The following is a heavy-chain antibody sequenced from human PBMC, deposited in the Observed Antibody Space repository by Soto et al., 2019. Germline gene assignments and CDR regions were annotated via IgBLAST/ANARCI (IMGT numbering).Heavy chain of an antibody. J-gene: IGHJ4*02. Sequence: PWGLLRLPCAAPGLHFSGYGVRWVRQAPGKGLEWVAVISYDGSNKYYADSVKGRFTISRDNSKNTLYLQMNSLRAEDTAVYYCAKAPHYYGSGSHFDYWGQGTLVTVSS. CDR1: GLHFSGYG. CDR2: ISYDGSNK. CDR3: AKAPHYYGSGSHFDY. D-gene: IGHD3-10*01. V-gene: IGHV3-30*18.